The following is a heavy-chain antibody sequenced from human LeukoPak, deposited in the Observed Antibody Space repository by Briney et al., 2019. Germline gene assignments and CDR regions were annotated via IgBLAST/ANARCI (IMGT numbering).Heavy chain of an antibody. V-gene: IGHV4-38-2*01. J-gene: IGHJ4*02. CDR2: IYQSGGT. D-gene: IGHD3-22*01. CDR1: GYSIRSGYH. Sequence: TSETLSLTCAVSGYSIRSGYHWSWIRQPPGKGLEWIGSIYQSGGTYYNPSLKSRVTISVDTSKNQFSLNLSSVTAAGSAVYYCARRDFDSSGYLSFYFDYWGQGTLVTVSS. CDR3: ARRDFDSSGYLSFYFDY.